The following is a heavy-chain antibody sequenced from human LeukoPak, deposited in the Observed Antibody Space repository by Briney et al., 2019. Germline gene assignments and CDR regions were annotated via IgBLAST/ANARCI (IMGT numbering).Heavy chain of an antibody. CDR2: INSDGSSI. Sequence: GGSLRLSCAASGFTFSSYWMHWVRQAPGKGLVWVSRINSDGSSISYADSVKGRFTISRDNAKNTLYLQMNSLRAEDTAVYYCARDRSYYYYGMDVWGQGTTVTVSS. V-gene: IGHV3-74*01. CDR1: GFTFSSYW. J-gene: IGHJ6*02. CDR3: ARDRSYYYYGMDV.